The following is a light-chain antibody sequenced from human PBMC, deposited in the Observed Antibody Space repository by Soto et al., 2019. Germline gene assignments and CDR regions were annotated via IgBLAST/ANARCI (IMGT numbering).Light chain of an antibody. J-gene: IGKJ4*01. CDR1: QSVSGN. Sequence: EIVLTQSPVSLSLSPGERATLSCRASQSVSGNLAWYQQTPGQAPRLLIYGASSTRATGIPARFSGSGSRTEFTLTISSLQSEDFAVYYCQQYNKWPLTFGGGTKVDNK. V-gene: IGKV3-15*01. CDR3: QQYNKWPLT. CDR2: GASS.